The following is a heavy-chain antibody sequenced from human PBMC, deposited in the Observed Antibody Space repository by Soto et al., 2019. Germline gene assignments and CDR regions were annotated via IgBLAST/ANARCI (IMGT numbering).Heavy chain of an antibody. CDR2: ISSGGST. V-gene: IGHV3-66*01. CDR1: GFTVSNFY. Sequence: EVQLVESGGGLVQPGGSLRLSCAASGFTVSNFYMTWVRQAPGKGLEWVSVISSGGSTYYADSVKGRFTISRDNSKNTLYLEMNSLIAGETAVYYCARETFGGAYDFWHGGQGTLVTVSS. CDR3: ARETFGGAYDFWH. D-gene: IGHD3-3*01. J-gene: IGHJ4*02.